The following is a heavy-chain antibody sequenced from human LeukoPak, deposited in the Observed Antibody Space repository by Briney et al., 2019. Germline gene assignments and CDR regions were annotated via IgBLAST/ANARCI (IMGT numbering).Heavy chain of an antibody. D-gene: IGHD3-10*01. CDR1: GYTFTSYD. CDR3: ARSAPMAPFDY. V-gene: IGHV1-18*01. J-gene: IGHJ4*02. CDR2: ISAYNANT. Sequence: ASVKVSCTASGYTFTSYDINWVRQAPGQGLEWMGWISAYNANTNYAQKFQGRVTMTTDISTRTAYMELRGLGSDDTAVFYCARSAPMAPFDYWGQGTLVTVSS.